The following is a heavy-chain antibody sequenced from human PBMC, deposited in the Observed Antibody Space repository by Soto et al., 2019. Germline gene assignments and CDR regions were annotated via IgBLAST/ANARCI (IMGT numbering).Heavy chain of an antibody. CDR2: INPRFGDT. V-gene: IGHV1-2*02. J-gene: IGHJ6*02. Sequence: QVQLVQSGAELKEPGDSVRVSCEASGYTFTAYYIHWVRQAPGQGLEWMGWINPRFGDTSYAQDFQGRVSMTRDTSISTIYMELNRLTSDDTAIYYCARNMDYYYGPGSGNGHGFWGQGTTVTVFS. CDR1: GYTFTAYY. D-gene: IGHD3-10*01. CDR3: ARNMDYYYGPGSGNGHGF.